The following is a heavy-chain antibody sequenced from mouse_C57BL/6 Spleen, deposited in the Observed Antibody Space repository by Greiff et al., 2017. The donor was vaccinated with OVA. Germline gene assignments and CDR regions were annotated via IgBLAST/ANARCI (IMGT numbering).Heavy chain of an antibody. CDR3: ARDYYGSSPCYFDY. CDR2: IYPGDGDT. Sequence: VQLVESGAELVKPGASVKISCKASGYAFSSYWMNWVKQRPGKGLEWIGKIYPGDGDTNYNGKFKGKATLTADKSSSTAYMQLSSLTSEDSAVYYCARDYYGSSPCYFDYWGQGTTLTVSS. V-gene: IGHV1-80*01. J-gene: IGHJ2*01. D-gene: IGHD1-1*01. CDR1: GYAFSSYW.